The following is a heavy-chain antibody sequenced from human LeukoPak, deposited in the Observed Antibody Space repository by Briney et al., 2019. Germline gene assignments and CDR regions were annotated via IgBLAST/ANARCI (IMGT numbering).Heavy chain of an antibody. CDR2: ISYDGSNK. Sequence: GRSLRLSCAASGFTFSSYAMHWVRQAPGKGLEWVAVISYDGSNKYYADSVKGRFTISRDNSKNTLYLQMNSLRAEDTAVYYCARGVNYYDSSGYYQLLYYYGMDAWGQGTTVTVSS. V-gene: IGHV3-30-3*01. J-gene: IGHJ6*02. D-gene: IGHD3-22*01. CDR3: ARGVNYYDSSGYYQLLYYYGMDA. CDR1: GFTFSSYA.